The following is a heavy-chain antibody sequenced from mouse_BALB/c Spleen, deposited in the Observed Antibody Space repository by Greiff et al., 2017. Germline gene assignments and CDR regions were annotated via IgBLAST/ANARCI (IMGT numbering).Heavy chain of an antibody. CDR3: ASSDGYYFAY. V-gene: IGHV5-17*02. CDR2: ISSGSSTI. J-gene: IGHJ3*01. Sequence: EVNVVESGGGLVQPGGSRKLSCAASGFTFSSFGMHWVRQAPEKGLEWVAYISSGSSTIYYADTVKGRFTISRDNPKNTLFLQMTSLRSEDTAMYYCASSDGYYFAYWGQGTLVTVSA. CDR1: GFTFSSFG. D-gene: IGHD2-3*01.